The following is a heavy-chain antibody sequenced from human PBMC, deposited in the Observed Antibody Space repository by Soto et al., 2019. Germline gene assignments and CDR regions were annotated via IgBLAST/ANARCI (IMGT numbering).Heavy chain of an antibody. CDR3: AKGPSYYYDSSGYFDY. CDR1: GFTFSRYA. J-gene: IGHJ4*02. CDR2: ISGSGGGT. Sequence: LRLSCAASGFTFSRYAMSWVRQAPGKGLEWVSAISGSGGGTYYADSVKGRFIISRDNSKNTLYLQMNSLRAEDTAVYYCAKGPSYYYDSSGYFDYWGQGTLVTVSS. V-gene: IGHV3-23*01. D-gene: IGHD3-22*01.